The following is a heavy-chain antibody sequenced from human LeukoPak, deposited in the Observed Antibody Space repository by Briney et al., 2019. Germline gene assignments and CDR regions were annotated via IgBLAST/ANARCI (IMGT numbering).Heavy chain of an antibody. Sequence: SGPALVKPTQTLTLTCTFSGFSLSTSGMCVSWIRQPPGKALEWLARIDWDDDKYYSTSLKTRLTISKDTSKNQVVLTMTNMDPVDTATYYCARTPSFYGSGSYCHFDYWGQGTLVTVSS. V-gene: IGHV2-70*11. CDR1: GFSLSTSGMC. J-gene: IGHJ4*02. CDR3: ARTPSFYGSGSYCHFDY. D-gene: IGHD3-10*01. CDR2: IDWDDDK.